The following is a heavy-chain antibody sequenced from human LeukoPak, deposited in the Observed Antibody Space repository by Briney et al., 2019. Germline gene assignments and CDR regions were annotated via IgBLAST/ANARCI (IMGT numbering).Heavy chain of an antibody. CDR1: GFTFSSYS. J-gene: IGHJ5*02. CDR2: ISSSSSYI. CDR3: AGGAVAGTGGDP. Sequence: GGSLRLSCAASGFTFSSYSMNWVRQAPGKGLEWVSSISSSSSYIYYADSVKGRFTISRDNAKNSLYLQMNSLRAEDTAVYYCAGGAVAGTGGDPWGQGTLVTVSS. V-gene: IGHV3-21*01. D-gene: IGHD6-19*01.